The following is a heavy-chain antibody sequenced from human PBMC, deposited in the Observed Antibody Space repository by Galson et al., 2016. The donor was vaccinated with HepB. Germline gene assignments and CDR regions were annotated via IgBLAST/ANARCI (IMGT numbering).Heavy chain of an antibody. D-gene: IGHD3-3*01. CDR3: ARARGFYDAFII. J-gene: IGHJ3*02. CDR2: ISGSGGNT. V-gene: IGHV3-23*01. Sequence: SLRLSCAASGFSFRSYAMHWVRQAPGKGLEWVSTISGSGGNTFYPDSVKGRFTISRDNSLNTVSLRISSLRAEDKAVYFCARARGFYDAFIILGPGTAVTVSS. CDR1: GFSFRSYA.